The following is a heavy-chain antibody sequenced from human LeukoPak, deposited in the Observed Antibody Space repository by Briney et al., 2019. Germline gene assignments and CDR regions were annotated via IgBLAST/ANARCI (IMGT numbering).Heavy chain of an antibody. CDR2: IIPIFGTA. J-gene: IGHJ5*02. Sequence: XXXIXWVRQAPGQGXEXXGXIIPIFGTANYAQKFQGRVTITRDTSXSTAYMELSSLRSEDMAVYYCAXXXXXXXXXXXDPXXXXXXVTVSS. V-gene: IGHV1-69*05. CDR3: AXXXXXXXXXXXDP. CDR1: XXX.